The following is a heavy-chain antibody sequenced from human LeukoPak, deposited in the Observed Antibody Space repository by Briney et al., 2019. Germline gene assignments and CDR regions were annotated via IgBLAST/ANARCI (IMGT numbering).Heavy chain of an antibody. V-gene: IGHV3-30-3*01. CDR1: GFTFSSYA. CDR2: ISYDGSNK. J-gene: IGHJ6*02. Sequence: GRSLRLSCAASGFTFSSYAMHWVRQAPGKGLEWVAVISYDGSNKYYADSVKGRFTISRDNSKNTLYLQMNSLRAEDTAVYYCARDKGWSGYYRTSNYYYYGMDVWGQGTTVTVSS. CDR3: ARDKGWSGYYRTSNYYYYGMDV. D-gene: IGHD3-3*01.